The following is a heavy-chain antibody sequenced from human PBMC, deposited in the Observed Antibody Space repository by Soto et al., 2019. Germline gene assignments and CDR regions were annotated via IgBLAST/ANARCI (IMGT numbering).Heavy chain of an antibody. V-gene: IGHV3-11*01. CDR1: GFTFSAYY. CDR3: ARDALFSRSGKLDAFDI. Sequence: QVQLVESGGDLVKPGGSLRLSCAASGFTFSAYYMSWIRQAPGKGLEWVSYISNSDGTTYYADSVKGRFTISRDNAKNSLYLQMNSLRAEDTAVYYCARDALFSRSGKLDAFDIWGQGTMVTVSS. D-gene: IGHD3-10*01. CDR2: ISNSDGTT. J-gene: IGHJ3*02.